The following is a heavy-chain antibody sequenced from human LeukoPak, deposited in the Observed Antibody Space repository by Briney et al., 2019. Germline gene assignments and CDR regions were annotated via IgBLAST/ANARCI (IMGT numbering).Heavy chain of an antibody. Sequence: GGSLRLSCAASGFTFSSYSMNWVRQAPGKGLEWVSYISSSSSTIYYADSVKGRFTISRDNAKNTLYLQMNSLRAEDTAVYYCAKDDYDYVWGSHYFDYWGQGTLVTVSS. CDR1: GFTFSSYS. CDR2: ISSSSSTI. D-gene: IGHD3-16*01. J-gene: IGHJ4*02. V-gene: IGHV3-48*01. CDR3: AKDDYDYVWGSHYFDY.